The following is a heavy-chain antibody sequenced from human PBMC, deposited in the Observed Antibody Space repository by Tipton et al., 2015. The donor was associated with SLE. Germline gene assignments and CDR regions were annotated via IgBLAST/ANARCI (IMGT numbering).Heavy chain of an antibody. Sequence: TLSLTCTVSGGSISSNTYYWGWIRQPPGKGLEWIGSIFYSGNTYYNPSLKSRVTMSVDTSKNQFSLRLSSVTAADTAVYYCARQATGIADYWGQGTLVTVSS. CDR2: IFYSGNT. D-gene: IGHD6-13*01. V-gene: IGHV4-39*01. J-gene: IGHJ4*02. CDR1: GGSISSNTYY. CDR3: ARQATGIADY.